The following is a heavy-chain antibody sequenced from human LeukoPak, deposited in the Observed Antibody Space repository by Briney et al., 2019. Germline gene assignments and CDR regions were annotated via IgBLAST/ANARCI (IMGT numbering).Heavy chain of an antibody. CDR3: ARVVVTAIRWFDP. Sequence: SETLSLTCTVSGGSISSSSYYWGWIRQPPGKGLEWIGSIYYSGSTYYNPSLKSRVTISVDTSKNQFSLKLSSVTAADTAVYYCARVVVTAIRWFDPWGQGTLVTVSS. V-gene: IGHV4-39*07. CDR2: IYYSGST. J-gene: IGHJ5*02. CDR1: GGSISSSSYY. D-gene: IGHD2-21*02.